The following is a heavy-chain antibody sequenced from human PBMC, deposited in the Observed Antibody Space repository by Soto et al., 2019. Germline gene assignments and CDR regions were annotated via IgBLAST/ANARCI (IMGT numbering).Heavy chain of an antibody. CDR1: GFTVSSNY. J-gene: IGHJ5*02. CDR2: IYSGGST. CDR3: ARTVKYTMVRGVKVVTNWFDP. Sequence: GGSLRLSCAASGFTVSSNYMSWVRQAPGKGLEWVSVIYSGGSTYYADSVKGRFTISRDNSKNTVYLQMNSLRAEDTAVYYCARTVKYTMVRGVKVVTNWFDPWGQGTLVTVSS. D-gene: IGHD3-10*01. V-gene: IGHV3-66*01.